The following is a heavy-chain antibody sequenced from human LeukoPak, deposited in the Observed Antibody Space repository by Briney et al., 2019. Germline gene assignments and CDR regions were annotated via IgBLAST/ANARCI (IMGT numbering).Heavy chain of an antibody. Sequence: PSETLSLTCTVSGGSISSYYWSWIRQPPGKGLEWIGYIYYSGSTDYNPSLKSRVSISVDTSKNQFSLKLSSVTAADTAVYYCARDQGQLWSDWFDPWGQGTLVTVSS. CDR3: ARDQGQLWSDWFDP. D-gene: IGHD3-10*02. CDR1: GGSISSYY. V-gene: IGHV4-59*01. J-gene: IGHJ5*02. CDR2: IYYSGST.